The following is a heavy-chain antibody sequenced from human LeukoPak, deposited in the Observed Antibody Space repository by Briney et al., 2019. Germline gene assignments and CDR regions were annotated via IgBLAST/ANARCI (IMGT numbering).Heavy chain of an antibody. V-gene: IGHV3-74*01. D-gene: IGHD2-2*02. Sequence: GSLRLSCAASGFTFSSYWMHWVRPAPGKGLVWVSRIKTDGSSTSYADSVKGRFTISRDNAKNTLYLQMNSLRAEDTAVYYCARDYCSSTSCHTFDIWGQGTMVTVSS. J-gene: IGHJ3*02. CDR3: ARDYCSSTSCHTFDI. CDR1: GFTFSSYW. CDR2: IKTDGSST.